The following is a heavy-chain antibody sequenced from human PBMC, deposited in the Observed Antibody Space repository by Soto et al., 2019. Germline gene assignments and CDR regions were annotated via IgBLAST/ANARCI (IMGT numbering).Heavy chain of an antibody. Sequence: QVQLVQSGAEVKKPGASVQVSCKPSGYTFTTYGVSWVRQAPGQGLEWMGWISAHNGDTNYAQKFQVRVTMTTDTSTSTADMELGSLRSDDTAVYYCARGGSWDSYYYGMDVWGQGTTVTVSS. CDR3: ARGGSWDSYYYGMDV. D-gene: IGHD2-15*01. J-gene: IGHJ6*02. CDR2: ISAHNGDT. V-gene: IGHV1-18*01. CDR1: GYTFTTYG.